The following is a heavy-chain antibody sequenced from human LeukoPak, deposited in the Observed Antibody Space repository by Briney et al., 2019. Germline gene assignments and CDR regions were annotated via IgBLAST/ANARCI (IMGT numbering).Heavy chain of an antibody. D-gene: IGHD3-22*01. CDR2: FDPEDDET. V-gene: IGHV1-24*01. J-gene: IGHJ4*02. CDR1: GYTLTELS. Sequence: ASVKVSCKVSGYTLTELSIYWVRQAPGRGPEWMGGFDPEDDETIYAQKFQGRVTMTEDTSTDTAYMELSSLRPEDTAVYYSATALTYDSSGYLTMGFDYWGQGTLVTVSS. CDR3: ATALTYDSSGYLTMGFDY.